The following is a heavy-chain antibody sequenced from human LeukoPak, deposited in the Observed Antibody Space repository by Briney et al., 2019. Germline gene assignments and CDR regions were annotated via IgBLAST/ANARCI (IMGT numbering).Heavy chain of an antibody. CDR1: GFTFSSYS. D-gene: IGHD5-24*01. CDR2: ISSSSSYI. CDR3: ARDRYEMATITVFWAY. Sequence: PGGSLRLSCAASGFTFSSYSMSWVRQAPGKGLEWVSSISSSSSYIYYADSVKGRFTISRDNAKNSLYLQMNSLRAEDTAVYYCARDRYEMATITVFWAYWGQGTLVTVSS. J-gene: IGHJ4*02. V-gene: IGHV3-21*01.